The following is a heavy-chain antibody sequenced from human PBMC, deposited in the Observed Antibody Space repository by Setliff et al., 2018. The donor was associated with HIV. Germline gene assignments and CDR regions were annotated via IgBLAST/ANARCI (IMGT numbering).Heavy chain of an antibody. CDR3: VRGYCSSTTCYEDYYYMDV. CDR1: GGSISGYY. J-gene: IGHJ6*03. D-gene: IGHD2-2*01. Sequence: SETLSLTCTVSGGSISGYYWSWIRQPPGKGLEYIGSIFFTGNTIYNPSLKARVTLSVDMSKNQVFLRLSSVTAADTAVYYCVRGYCSSTTCYEDYYYMDVWGKGSTVTRLL. CDR2: IFFTGNT. V-gene: IGHV4-59*01.